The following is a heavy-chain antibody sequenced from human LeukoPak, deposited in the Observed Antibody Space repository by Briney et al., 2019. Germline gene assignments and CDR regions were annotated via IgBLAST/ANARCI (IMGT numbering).Heavy chain of an antibody. CDR1: GFTFSSYA. D-gene: IGHD3-16*01. J-gene: IGHJ4*02. V-gene: IGHV3-30-3*01. Sequence: GGSLRLSCAASGFTFSSYAMHWVRQAPGKGLEGVAVISYDGSNKYYADSVKGRFTISRDNSKNTLYLQMNSLRAEDTAVYYCASRGEWQLGSLDYWGQGTLVTVSS. CDR3: ASRGEWQLGSLDY. CDR2: ISYDGSNK.